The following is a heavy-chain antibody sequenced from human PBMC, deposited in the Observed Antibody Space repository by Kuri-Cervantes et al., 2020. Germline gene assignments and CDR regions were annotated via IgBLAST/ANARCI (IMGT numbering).Heavy chain of an antibody. J-gene: IGHJ4*02. CDR2: ISSDGSNK. D-gene: IGHD6-13*01. V-gene: IGHV3-30*18. CDR3: AKGQIGQQLVLDY. Sequence: LSLTCAASGFTFSSYGMHWGRQAPGKGLEWVAVISSDGSNKYYTDSVKGRFTISRDNSKNTVYLQMNSLRAEDTAVYYCAKGQIGQQLVLDYWGQGTLVTVSS. CDR1: GFTFSSYG.